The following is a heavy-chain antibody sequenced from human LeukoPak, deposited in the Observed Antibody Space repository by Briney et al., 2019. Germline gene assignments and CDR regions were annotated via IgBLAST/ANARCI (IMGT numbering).Heavy chain of an antibody. V-gene: IGHV4-34*01. CDR3: ARLTKEDSGSYLMGAYYYYYYMDV. J-gene: IGHJ6*03. D-gene: IGHD1-26*01. CDR1: GGSFSGYY. CDR2: INHSGST. Sequence: SETLSLTCAVYGGSFSGYYWSWIRQPPGKGLEWIGEINHSGSTNYNPSLKSRVTISVDTSKNQFSLKLSSVTAADTAVYYCARLTKEDSGSYLMGAYYYYYYMDVWGKGTTVTVSS.